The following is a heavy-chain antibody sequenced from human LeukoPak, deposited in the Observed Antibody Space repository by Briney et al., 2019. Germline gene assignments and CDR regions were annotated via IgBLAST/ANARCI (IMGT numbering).Heavy chain of an antibody. CDR1: GYTLTELS. Sequence: ASVKVSCKVSGYTLTELSMHWVRQAPGKGLEWMGGFDPEDGETIYAQKFQGRVTMTEDTSTDTAYMELSSLRSEDTAVYYCATSIAAAGSPDAFDIWGQGTMVTVSS. V-gene: IGHV1-24*01. CDR2: FDPEDGET. D-gene: IGHD6-13*01. J-gene: IGHJ3*02. CDR3: ATSIAAAGSPDAFDI.